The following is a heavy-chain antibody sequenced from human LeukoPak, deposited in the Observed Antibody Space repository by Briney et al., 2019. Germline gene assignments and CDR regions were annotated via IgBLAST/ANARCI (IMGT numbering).Heavy chain of an antibody. CDR1: GFTFSNYA. V-gene: IGHV3-23*01. J-gene: IGHJ3*02. D-gene: IGHD2-2*01. Sequence: GGSLRLFCAASGFTFSNYAMSWVRQAPGKGLEWVSGISGSGGSTFYADSVKGRFTISRDTSKNTLYLQVNSLRAEDTAVYYCAKDIVVVPAAIGAFDIWGQGTMVTVSS. CDR3: AKDIVVVPAAIGAFDI. CDR2: ISGSGGST.